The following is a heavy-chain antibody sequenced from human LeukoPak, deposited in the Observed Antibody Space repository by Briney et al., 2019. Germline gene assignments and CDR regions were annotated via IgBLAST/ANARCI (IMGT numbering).Heavy chain of an antibody. CDR1: GGSISGYY. V-gene: IGHV4-59*01. J-gene: IGHJ4*02. Sequence: ETLSLTCTVSGGSISGYYWSWIRQPPGRGLEWISYTDYRGGTNYNTSLQSRVTVSLDTSKNQFSLKVRSVTTADTAVYYCARGGPAPRPHTGSYLYWGQGTLVTVSP. D-gene: IGHD5-12*01. CDR2: TDYRGGT. CDR3: ARGGPAPRPHTGSYLY.